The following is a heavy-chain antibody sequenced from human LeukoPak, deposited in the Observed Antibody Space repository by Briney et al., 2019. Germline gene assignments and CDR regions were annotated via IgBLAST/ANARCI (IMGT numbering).Heavy chain of an antibody. V-gene: IGHV4-59*01. CDR1: GGSISSYY. D-gene: IGHD3-22*01. J-gene: IGHJ4*02. CDR2: IYYSGST. Sequence: KASETLSLTCTVSGGSISSYYWSWIRQPPGKGLEWIGYIYYSGSTNYNPSLKSRVTISVDTSKNQFSLELSSETAADTAVYYCARDRGPYDSSGYLGYWGQGTLVTVSS. CDR3: ARDRGPYDSSGYLGY.